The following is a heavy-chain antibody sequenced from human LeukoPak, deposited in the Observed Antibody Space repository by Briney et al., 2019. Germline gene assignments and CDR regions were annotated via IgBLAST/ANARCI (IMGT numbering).Heavy chain of an antibody. V-gene: IGHV3-48*03. CDR3: AELGITMIGGV. CDR2: ISSSGSTI. D-gene: IGHD3-10*02. J-gene: IGHJ6*04. Sequence: GGSLRLSCAASGFTFSSYEMNWVRQAPGKGLEWVSYISSSGSTIYYADSVKGRFTISRDNAKNSLYLQMNSLRAEDTAVYYCAELGITMIGGVWGKGTTVTIST. CDR1: GFTFSSYE.